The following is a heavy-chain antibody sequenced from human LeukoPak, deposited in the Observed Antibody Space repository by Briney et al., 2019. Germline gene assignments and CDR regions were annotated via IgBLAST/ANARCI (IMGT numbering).Heavy chain of an antibody. CDR2: ISAGNGNT. D-gene: IGHD6-13*01. Sequence: ASVKVSCKASGYTFTSYAMHWVRQAPGQRLEWMGWISAGNGNTKYSQKFQGRVTITRDTSASTAYMELSSLRSEDTAVYYCARVGGPYSSSWSDAFDIWGQGTMVTVSS. CDR1: GYTFTSYA. J-gene: IGHJ3*02. V-gene: IGHV1-3*01. CDR3: ARVGGPYSSSWSDAFDI.